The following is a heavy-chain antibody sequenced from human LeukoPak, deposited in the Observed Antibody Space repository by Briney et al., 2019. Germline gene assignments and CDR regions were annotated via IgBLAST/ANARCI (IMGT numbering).Heavy chain of an antibody. Sequence: ASVKVSCKVSGYTLTELSMHWVRQAPGKGLEWMGGFDPEDGETIYAQKFQGRVTMTEDTSTDTAYMELSSLRSEDTAVYYCATTVQFGVVVAANVWFDPWGQGTLVTVSP. CDR2: FDPEDGET. J-gene: IGHJ5*02. V-gene: IGHV1-24*01. CDR3: ATTVQFGVVVAANVWFDP. D-gene: IGHD2-15*01. CDR1: GYTLTELS.